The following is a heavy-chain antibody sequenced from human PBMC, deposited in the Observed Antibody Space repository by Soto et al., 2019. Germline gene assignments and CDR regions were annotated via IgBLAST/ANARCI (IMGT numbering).Heavy chain of an antibody. V-gene: IGHV3-66*01. D-gene: IGHD3-10*01. CDR3: ARGMYGSGSYYIGDAFDM. CDR1: GFTFSIYW. CDR2: IYRGGDT. J-gene: IGHJ3*02. Sequence: EVQLVESGGGLVQPGGSLRLSCAASGFTFSIYWMHWVRQAPGKGLEWVSVIYRGGDTFYADSVKGRFTISRDNSKNTLYLQMNSLRAEDTAVYYCARGMYGSGSYYIGDAFDMWGQGTMVTVSS.